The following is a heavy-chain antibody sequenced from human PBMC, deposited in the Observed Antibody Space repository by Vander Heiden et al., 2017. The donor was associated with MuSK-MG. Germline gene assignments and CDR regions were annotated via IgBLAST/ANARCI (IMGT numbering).Heavy chain of an antibody. V-gene: IGHV1-69*17. Sequence: QVQLVQSRAEVKKPGSSAKVSCKASGGTFSSYAISWVRQAPGQGIEWMGGINPIFGIANYAQKFQRRVTVTADKSTSTAYMELSSLRSEDTAVYYCARFFGRTGEFDYGGQGTLVTVSS. CDR2: INPIFGIA. J-gene: IGHJ4*02. CDR1: GGTFSSYA. D-gene: IGHD3-3*01. CDR3: ARFFGRTGEFDY.